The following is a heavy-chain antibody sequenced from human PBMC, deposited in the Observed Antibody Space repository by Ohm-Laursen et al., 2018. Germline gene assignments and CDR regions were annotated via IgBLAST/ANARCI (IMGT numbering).Heavy chain of an antibody. D-gene: IGHD5-24*01. CDR1: GYTFTTYS. Sequence: GASVKVSCKVSGYTFTTYSMHWVRQAPGHGLEWMGIINPRGGGTSYALKFQDRVTMTRDTSMSTIYMELSSLTSDDTAVYYCAKDLGEMYYFDYWGQGTLVTVSS. J-gene: IGHJ4*02. CDR2: INPRGGGT. V-gene: IGHV1-46*01. CDR3: AKDLGEMYYFDY.